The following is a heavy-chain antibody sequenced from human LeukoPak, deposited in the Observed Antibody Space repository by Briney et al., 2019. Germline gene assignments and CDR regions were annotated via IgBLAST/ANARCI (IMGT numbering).Heavy chain of an antibody. J-gene: IGHJ4*02. Sequence: QPGGSLRLSWAASGFTFTSYSMNWVRQAPGKGLEWVSTISGGGGSTYYADSVKGRFTISRDNSKNTLYLQVNSLRAEDTAVYYCAKGGKWDVTPFDYWGQGTLVTVSS. D-gene: IGHD1-26*01. V-gene: IGHV3-23*01. CDR3: AKGGKWDVTPFDY. CDR2: ISGGGGST. CDR1: GFTFTSYS.